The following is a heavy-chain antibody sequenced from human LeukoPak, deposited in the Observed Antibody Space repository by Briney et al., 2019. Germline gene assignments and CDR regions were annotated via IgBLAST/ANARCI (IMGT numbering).Heavy chain of an antibody. V-gene: IGHV3-7*01. J-gene: IGHJ4*02. Sequence: AGGSLRLSCAASGFTFSSHWMSWVRQAPGKGLEWVANIKQDGSEKYYVDSVKGRFTISRDNAKNSLYLQMNSLRAEDTAVYYCARDNRAAAGTDYWGQGTLVTVSS. CDR1: GFTFSSHW. CDR2: IKQDGSEK. D-gene: IGHD6-13*01. CDR3: ARDNRAAAGTDY.